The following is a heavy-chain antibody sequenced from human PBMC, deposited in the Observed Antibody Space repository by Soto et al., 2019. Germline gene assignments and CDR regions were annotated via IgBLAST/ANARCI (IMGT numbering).Heavy chain of an antibody. V-gene: IGHV1-3*05. D-gene: IGHD2-21*02. Sequence: QVHLVQSGAEEKKPGASVKVSCKASGYTLTSYAMHWVRQAPGQRLEWMGWIDAGNGNTKYSQQFQGRVTITRDTSASTAYMELSSLRTEDTAVYYCARIIVVVTALDYWGQGALGTLSS. CDR3: ARIIVVVTALDY. J-gene: IGHJ4*02. CDR2: IDAGNGNT. CDR1: GYTLTSYA.